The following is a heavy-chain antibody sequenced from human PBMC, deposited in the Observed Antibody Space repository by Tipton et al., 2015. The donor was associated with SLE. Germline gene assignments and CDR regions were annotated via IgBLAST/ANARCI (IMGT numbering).Heavy chain of an antibody. CDR3: ARDSGHNSGYDYYYYGMDV. V-gene: IGHV4-34*01. D-gene: IGHD5-18*01. J-gene: IGHJ6*02. Sequence: TLSLTCAVYRGSFSGYYWSWIRRPPGKGLEWIGETTHSGKTNYNPSLKSRVTISLDKSMNQFSLRLSSVTAADTAVYYCARDSGHNSGYDYYYYGMDVWGQGTLATVSS. CDR1: RGSFSGYY. CDR2: TTHSGKT.